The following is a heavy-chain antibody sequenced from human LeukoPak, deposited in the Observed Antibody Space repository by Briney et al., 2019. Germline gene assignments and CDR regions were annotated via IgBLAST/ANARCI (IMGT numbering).Heavy chain of an antibody. Sequence: GGSLRLSCAASGFTVSRNYMHWVRQAPGKGLEWLSVIYAVGATYSAASAQDRFTISRDNYKNTVFLQLSSLRVEDTAVYFCAGDDGDYPAGSFHYWGQGTLVTVSS. J-gene: IGHJ4*02. V-gene: IGHV3-53*01. CDR3: AGDDGDYPAGSFHY. CDR1: GFTVSRNY. CDR2: IYAVGAT. D-gene: IGHD4-17*01.